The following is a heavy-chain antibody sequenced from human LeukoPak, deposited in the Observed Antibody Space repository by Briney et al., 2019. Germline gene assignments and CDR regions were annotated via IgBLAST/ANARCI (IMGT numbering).Heavy chain of an antibody. J-gene: IGHJ6*02. CDR3: AGTYSSSSGYYYGMDV. V-gene: IGHV4-61*08. CDR1: GGSISSGDYY. Sequence: SETLSLTCTVSGGSISSGDYYWSWIRQPPGKGLEWIGYIYYSGSTNYNPSLKSRVAISVDTSKNQFSLKLSSVTAADTAVYYCAGTYSSSSGYYYGMDVWGQGTTVTVSS. CDR2: IYYSGST. D-gene: IGHD6-6*01.